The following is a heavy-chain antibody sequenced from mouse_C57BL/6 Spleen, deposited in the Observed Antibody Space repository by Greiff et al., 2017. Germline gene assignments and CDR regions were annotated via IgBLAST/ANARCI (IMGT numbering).Heavy chain of an antibody. V-gene: IGHV5-6*01. J-gene: IGHJ2*01. D-gene: IGHD2-5*01. CDR1: GFTFSSYG. Sequence: EVMLVESGGDLVKPGGSLKLSCAASGFTFSSYGMSWVRQTPDKRLEWVATISSGGSCTYYPDSVKGRFTISRDNAKHTLYLQMSSLKSEDTAMYYCARQGSNYYFDYWGQGTTLTVSS. CDR3: ARQGSNYYFDY. CDR2: ISSGGSCT.